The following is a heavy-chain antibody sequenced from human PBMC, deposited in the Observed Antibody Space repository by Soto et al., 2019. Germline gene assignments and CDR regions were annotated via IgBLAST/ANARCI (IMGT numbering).Heavy chain of an antibody. CDR3: ARGRPVHYYYGMDV. CDR2: IYHSGST. V-gene: IGHV4-38-2*01. Sequence: PSETLSLTCASSGYSFSSGYYWGWIGQPPGKGLEWIGSIYHSGSTYYNPSLKSRVTISVDTSKNQFSLKLSSVTAADTAVYYCARGRPVHYYYGMDVWGQGTTVTVSS. D-gene: IGHD1-26*01. CDR1: GYSFSSGYY. J-gene: IGHJ6*02.